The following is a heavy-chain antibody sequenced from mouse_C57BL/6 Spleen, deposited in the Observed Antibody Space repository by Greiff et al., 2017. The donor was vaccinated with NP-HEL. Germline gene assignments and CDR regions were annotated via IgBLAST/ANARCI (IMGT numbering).Heavy chain of an antibody. V-gene: IGHV1-69*01. CDR1: GYTFTSYW. Sequence: QVQLQQSGAELVRPGASVKLSCKASGYTFTSYWMHWVKQRPGQGLEWIGEIDPSDSYTNYNQKFKGKSTLTVDKSSSTAYMQLSSLTSEDSAVYYCARNYYGSSFDYWGQGTTLTVSS. D-gene: IGHD1-1*01. J-gene: IGHJ2*01. CDR3: ARNYYGSSFDY. CDR2: IDPSDSYT.